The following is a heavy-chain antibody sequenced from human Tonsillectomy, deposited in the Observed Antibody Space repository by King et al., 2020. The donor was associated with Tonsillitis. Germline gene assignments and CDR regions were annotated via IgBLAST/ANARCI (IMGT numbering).Heavy chain of an antibody. J-gene: IGHJ4*02. CDR3: ARLLSGYCSGGSECVDY. CDR1: GGSFSGYY. V-gene: IGHV4-34*01. Sequence: VQLQQWGAGLLKPSETLSLTCAVYGGSFSGYYWSWIRQAPRKGLEWIGEISHYGSTNYNPSLKSRVTISVDTSRDQYSLKLRSVTAADTAVYYCARLLSGYCSGGSECVDYWGQGTLVTVSS. D-gene: IGHD2-15*01. CDR2: ISHYGST.